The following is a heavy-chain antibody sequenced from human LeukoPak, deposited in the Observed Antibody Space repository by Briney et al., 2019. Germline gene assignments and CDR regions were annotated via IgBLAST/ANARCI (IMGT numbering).Heavy chain of an antibody. CDR2: FYNSGNT. D-gene: IGHD3-22*01. Sequence: PSETLSLTCAASGGSISSGDYSWTWIRQPPGEELEWIGLFYNSGNTYYNPSLKSRVTLSVDTSKNQFSLNLSSVTAADTAVYYCARTAYDSSDFYRFDYWGQGTLVTVSS. CDR3: ARTAYDSSDFYRFDY. V-gene: IGHV4-30-4*07. J-gene: IGHJ4*02. CDR1: GGSISSGDYS.